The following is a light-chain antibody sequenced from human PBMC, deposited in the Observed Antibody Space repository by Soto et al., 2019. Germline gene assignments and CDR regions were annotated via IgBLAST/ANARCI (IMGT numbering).Light chain of an antibody. Sequence: ELMSTQSPATLAFSPGERATLACWASQSISSNLAWFQQKPGQAPRLLIYGASTRAAGVPARFSGSGSGTGFTLTISSLQSEDVAVYYCQQYNNWLALTFGGGTKVDIK. CDR2: GAS. CDR3: QQYNNWLALT. CDR1: QSISSN. V-gene: IGKV3-15*01. J-gene: IGKJ4*01.